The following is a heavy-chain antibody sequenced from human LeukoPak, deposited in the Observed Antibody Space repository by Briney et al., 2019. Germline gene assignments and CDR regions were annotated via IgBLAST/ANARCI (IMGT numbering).Heavy chain of an antibody. J-gene: IGHJ4*02. V-gene: IGHV1-69*01. CDR2: IIPIFGTA. CDR1: GGTFSSYA. D-gene: IGHD4-17*01. CDR3: ARDGGDGDYGDLYYFDY. Sequence: EASVTVSCTASGGTFSSYAISWVRQAPGQGLEWMGGIIPIFGTANYAQKFQGRVTITADESTSTAYMELSSLRSEDTAVYYCARDGGDGDYGDLYYFDYWGQGTLVTVSS.